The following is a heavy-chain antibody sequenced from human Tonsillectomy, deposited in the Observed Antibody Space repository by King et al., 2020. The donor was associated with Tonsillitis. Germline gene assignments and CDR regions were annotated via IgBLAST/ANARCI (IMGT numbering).Heavy chain of an antibody. D-gene: IGHD2/OR15-2a*01. V-gene: IGHV3-74*01. Sequence: VQLEESGGGLVQPGGSLTVSCAVSGFPFGRFWMHWVRQAPGKGLVWVARINSDGTSVTYADPVQGRFTVSRDKAKNTLNLHLNSLSAEDTANYYCHFDGSTTFSPGDYWGQGIVVTASS. CDR2: INSDGTSV. CDR1: GFPFGRFW. J-gene: IGHJ4*02. CDR3: HFDGSTTFSPGDY.